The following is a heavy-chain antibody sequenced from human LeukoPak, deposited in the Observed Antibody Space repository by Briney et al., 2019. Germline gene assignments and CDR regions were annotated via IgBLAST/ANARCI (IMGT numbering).Heavy chain of an antibody. CDR1: GFIFSSYN. Sequence: GGSLRLSCAASGFIFSSYNMNWVRQAPGKGLEWVSAISGSGGSTYYADSVKGRFTISRDNSKNTLYLQMNSLRAEDTAVYYCARDRVDTAMAIDYWGQGTLVTVSS. CDR2: ISGSGGST. CDR3: ARDRVDTAMAIDY. D-gene: IGHD5-18*01. V-gene: IGHV3-23*01. J-gene: IGHJ4*02.